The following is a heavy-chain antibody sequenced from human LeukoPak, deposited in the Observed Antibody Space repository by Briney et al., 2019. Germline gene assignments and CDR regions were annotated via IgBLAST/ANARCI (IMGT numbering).Heavy chain of an antibody. CDR2: IYYSGST. V-gene: IGHV4-59*01. D-gene: IGHD3-10*01. CDR3: ASLLLWFGDDAFDI. J-gene: IGHJ3*02. CDR1: GGSISSYY. Sequence: PSETLSLTCTVSGGSISSYYWSWIRQPPGKGLGWIGYIYYSGSTNYNPSLKSRVTISVDTSKNQFSLKLSSVTAADTAVYYCASLLLWFGDDAFDIWGQGTMVTVSS.